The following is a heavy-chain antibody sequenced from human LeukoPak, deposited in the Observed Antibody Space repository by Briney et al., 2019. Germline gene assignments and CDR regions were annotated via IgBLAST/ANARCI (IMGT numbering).Heavy chain of an antibody. D-gene: IGHD5-18*01. CDR2: IYYSGST. J-gene: IGHJ6*02. CDR3: AREYSYGYYYYYGMDV. V-gene: IGHV4-30-4*01. CDR1: GGSISSGDYY. Sequence: SETLSLTCTVSGGSISSGDYYWSWIRQPPGKGLEGIGYIYYSGSTYYNPSLKSRVTISVDTSKNQFSLKLSSVTAADTAVYYCAREYSYGYYYYYGMDVWGQGTTVTVSS.